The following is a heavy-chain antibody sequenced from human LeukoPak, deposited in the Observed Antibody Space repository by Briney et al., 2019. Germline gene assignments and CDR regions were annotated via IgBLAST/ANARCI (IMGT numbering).Heavy chain of an antibody. Sequence: PGRSLRLSCAASGFTFDDYAMHWVRHAPGKGLEWVSGISWNSGSIGYADSVKGRFTISRDNAKNSLYLQMNSLRAEDTALYYCAKDTGYNLGIMDVWGQGTTVTVSS. CDR1: GFTFDDYA. D-gene: IGHD6-25*01. CDR2: ISWNSGSI. CDR3: AKDTGYNLGIMDV. V-gene: IGHV3-9*01. J-gene: IGHJ6*02.